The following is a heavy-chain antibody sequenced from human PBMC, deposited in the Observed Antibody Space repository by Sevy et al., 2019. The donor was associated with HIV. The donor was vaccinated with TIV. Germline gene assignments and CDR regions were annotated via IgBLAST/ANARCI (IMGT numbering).Heavy chain of an antibody. D-gene: IGHD1-7*01. Sequence: GGSLRLSCAASGFSFSGYNMNWVRHAPGKGLEWVSYLSSSTSTIHYADSVKRRFTISRDNAKNSLFLQMNSLRDEDTAVYYCARDSSWNYDSYFYGMDVWCQGTTVTVSS. CDR2: LSSSTSTI. CDR1: GFSFSGYN. CDR3: ARDSSWNYDSYFYGMDV. V-gene: IGHV3-48*02. J-gene: IGHJ6*02.